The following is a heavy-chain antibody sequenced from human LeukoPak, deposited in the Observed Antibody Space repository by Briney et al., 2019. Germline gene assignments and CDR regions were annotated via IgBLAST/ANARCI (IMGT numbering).Heavy chain of an antibody. CDR1: GGSISSSSYY. V-gene: IGHV4-39*01. CDR3: ARHGRPIAVAGN. J-gene: IGHJ4*02. D-gene: IGHD6-19*01. CDR2: IYYSGST. Sequence: SETLSLTCTVSGGSISSSSYYWGWIRQPPGKGLEWIGSIYYSGSTYYNPSLKSRVTISVDTSKNQFSLKLSSVTAADTAVYYCARHGRPIAVAGNWGQGTLVTVSS.